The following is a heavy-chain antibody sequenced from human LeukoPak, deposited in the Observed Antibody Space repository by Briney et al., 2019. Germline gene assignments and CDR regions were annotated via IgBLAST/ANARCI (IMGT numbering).Heavy chain of an antibody. Sequence: GGSLRLSCAVSGITFTTIDVSWVRLAPGKGLEWVSTITKSGGSTYYADSVKGRFTISRDNSKDTLYLQMSSLRAEDTAVYYCARAWNGDYGRFDPWGQGTLVTVPS. CDR1: GITFTTID. J-gene: IGHJ5*02. V-gene: IGHV3-23*01. CDR3: ARAWNGDYGRFDP. CDR2: ITKSGGST. D-gene: IGHD4-17*01.